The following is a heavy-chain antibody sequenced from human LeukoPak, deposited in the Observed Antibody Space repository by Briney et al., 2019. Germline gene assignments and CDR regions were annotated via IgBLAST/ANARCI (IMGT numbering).Heavy chain of an antibody. CDR2: IYYSGST. V-gene: IGHV4-59*01. CDR3: ARGGYYYYYMDV. CDR1: GGSISSYY. Sequence: SETLSLTCTVAGGSISSYYWSWIRQPPGKGLEWIGYIYYSGSTNYNPSLKSRVTISVDTSKNQFSLKLSSVTAADTAVYYCARGGYYYYYMDVWGKGTTVTVSS. J-gene: IGHJ6*03.